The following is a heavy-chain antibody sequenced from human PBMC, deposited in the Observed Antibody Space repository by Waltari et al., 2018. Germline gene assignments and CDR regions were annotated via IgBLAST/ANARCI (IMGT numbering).Heavy chain of an antibody. D-gene: IGHD3-3*01. CDR2: IYYSGST. CDR3: ARAGSRDFWSGWAEGYYYYYMDV. V-gene: IGHV4-59*01. J-gene: IGHJ6*03. CDR1: GGSISSYY. Sequence: QVQLQESGPGLVKPSETLSLTCTVSGGSISSYYWSWIRQPPGQGLEWIGYIYYSGSTNYNPSLKSRVTISVDTSKNQFSLKLSSVTAADTAVYYCARAGSRDFWSGWAEGYYYYYMDVWGKGTTVTVSS.